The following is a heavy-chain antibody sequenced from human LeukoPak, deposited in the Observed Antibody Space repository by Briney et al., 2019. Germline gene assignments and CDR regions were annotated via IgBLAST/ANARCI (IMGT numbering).Heavy chain of an antibody. J-gene: IGHJ6*02. V-gene: IGHV5-51*01. D-gene: IGHD3/OR15-3a*01. CDR2: IYPGDSDT. CDR3: ARLISAAASYYYGMDV. CDR1: GYSFTSYL. Sequence: AESLKISCKGSGYSFTSYLIGWVRQMPGKGLEWRGIIYPGDSDTRYSPSFQGQVTISAYKSISTAYLQWSSLKASDTAMYYCARLISAAASYYYGMDVWGQGTTVTVSS.